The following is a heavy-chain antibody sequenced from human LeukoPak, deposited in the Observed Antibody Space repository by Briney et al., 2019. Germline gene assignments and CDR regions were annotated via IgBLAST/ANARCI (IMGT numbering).Heavy chain of an antibody. D-gene: IGHD3-22*01. V-gene: IGHV1-58*01. CDR2: IVVGSGNT. J-gene: IGHJ4*02. Sequence: GASVKVSCKASGFTFTSSAVQWVRQARGQRLEWIGWIVVGSGNTNYAQKFQERVTITRDMSTSTAYMELSSLRSEDTAVYYCATGPLYYYDSSGTTGYYFDYWGQGTLVTVSS. CDR1: GFTFTSSA. CDR3: ATGPLYYYDSSGTTGYYFDY.